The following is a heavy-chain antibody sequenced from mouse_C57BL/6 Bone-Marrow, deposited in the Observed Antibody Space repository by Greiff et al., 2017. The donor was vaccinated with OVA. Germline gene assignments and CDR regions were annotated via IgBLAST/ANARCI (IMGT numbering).Heavy chain of an antibody. CDR2: ISGGGGNT. Sequence: EVQLVESGGGLVKPGGSLKLSCAASGFTFSSYTMSWVRQTPEKRLEWVATISGGGGNTYYPDSVKGRFTISRDNAKNTLYLQMSSLRSEDTALYYCARRYYGSSYNYWGQGTTLTVS. D-gene: IGHD1-1*01. V-gene: IGHV5-9*01. CDR3: ARRYYGSSYNY. J-gene: IGHJ2*01. CDR1: GFTFSSYT.